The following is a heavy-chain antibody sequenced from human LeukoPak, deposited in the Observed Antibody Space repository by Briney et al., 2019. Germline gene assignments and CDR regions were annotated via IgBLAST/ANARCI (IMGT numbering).Heavy chain of an antibody. CDR2: YDGSNT. V-gene: IGHV3-30*02. Sequence: YDGSNTYYADSVKGRFTISRDNSKNTLYLQMNSLRSEDTAVYYCATSMLGSFPYYFDYWGQGTLVTVSS. D-gene: IGHD3-10*01. CDR3: ATSMLGSFPYYFDY. J-gene: IGHJ4*02.